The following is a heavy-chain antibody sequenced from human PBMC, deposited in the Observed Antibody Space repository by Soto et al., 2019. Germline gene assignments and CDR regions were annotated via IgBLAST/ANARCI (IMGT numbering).Heavy chain of an antibody. J-gene: IGHJ6*02. D-gene: IGHD3-22*01. CDR3: ASLVVITLSNYYYGMDV. CDR2: ISYDGSNK. Sequence: GSLRLSCAASGFTFSSYAMHWVRQAPGKGLEWVAVISYDGSNKYYADSVKGRFTISRDNSKNTLYLQMNSLRAEDTAVYYCASLVVITLSNYYYGMDVWGQGTTVTVSS. CDR1: GFTFSSYA. V-gene: IGHV3-30-3*01.